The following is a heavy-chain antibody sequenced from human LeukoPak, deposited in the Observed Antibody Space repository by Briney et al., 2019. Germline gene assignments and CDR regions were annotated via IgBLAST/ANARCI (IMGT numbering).Heavy chain of an antibody. CDR2: ISGSGGST. J-gene: IGHJ4*02. CDR1: GGSISSYY. CDR3: AKDLAAAGGGY. Sequence: ETLSLTCTVSGGSISSYYWSWVRQAPGKGLEWVSAISGSGGSTYYADSVKGRFTISRDNSKNTLYLQMNSLRAEDTAVYYCAKDLAAAGGGYWGQGTLVTVSS. D-gene: IGHD6-13*01. V-gene: IGHV3-23*01.